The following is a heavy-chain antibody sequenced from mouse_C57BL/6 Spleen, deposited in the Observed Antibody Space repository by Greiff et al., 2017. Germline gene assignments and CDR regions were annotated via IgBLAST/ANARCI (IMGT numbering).Heavy chain of an antibody. Sequence: QVQLQQPGAELVKPGASVKMSCKASGYTFTSYWITWVKQRPGQGLEWIGDIYPGSGSTNYNEKFKSKATLTVDTASSTAYMQLSSLTSEDSAVYYGARSGAYDGYPAWFAYWGQGTLVTVSA. D-gene: IGHD2-3*01. V-gene: IGHV1-55*01. CDR3: ARSGAYDGYPAWFAY. J-gene: IGHJ3*01. CDR1: GYTFTSYW. CDR2: IYPGSGST.